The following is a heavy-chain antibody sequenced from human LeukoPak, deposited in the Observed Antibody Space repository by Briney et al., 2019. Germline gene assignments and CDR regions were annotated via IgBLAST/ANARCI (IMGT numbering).Heavy chain of an antibody. J-gene: IGHJ4*02. Sequence: ASVKVSCKASGYTFTNYGVSWVRQAPGQGLEWMGWISAYNGNTNYAQNLQGRVSMTTDTSTSTAYMELSSLRSDDTALYYCARVGGNYLTTFDSWGQGTLVTVSS. V-gene: IGHV1-18*01. D-gene: IGHD1-26*01. CDR3: ARVGGNYLTTFDS. CDR1: GYTFTNYG. CDR2: ISAYNGNT.